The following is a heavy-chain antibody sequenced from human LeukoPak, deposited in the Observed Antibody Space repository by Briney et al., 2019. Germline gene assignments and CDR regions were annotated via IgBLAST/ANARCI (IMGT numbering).Heavy chain of an antibody. CDR1: GYTFTSYG. CDR3: ARDHDSSGEEAFDI. J-gene: IGHJ3*02. CDR2: ISAYNGNT. D-gene: IGHD3-22*01. Sequence: ASVKVSCKASGYTFTSYGISWVRQAPGQGLEWMGWISAYNGNTNYAQKLQGRVTMTTDTSTSPAYMELRSLRSDDTAPYSCARDHDSSGEEAFDIWGQGTMVTVSS. V-gene: IGHV1-18*01.